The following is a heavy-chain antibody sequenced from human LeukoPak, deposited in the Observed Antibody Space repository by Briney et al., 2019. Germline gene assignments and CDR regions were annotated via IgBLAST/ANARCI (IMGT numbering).Heavy chain of an antibody. CDR2: ISNNGGYT. V-gene: IGHV3-23*01. D-gene: IGHD2-2*01. CDR3: AKYGSSSSHYLHY. Sequence: GGSLRLSCAASGFTFSSSAMSWVRQAPGKGLEWVSAISNNGGYTYYADSVQGRFTISRDNSKSTLCLQMNSLRAEDTAVYYCAKYGSSSSHYLHYWGQGTLVTVSS. CDR1: GFTFSSSA. J-gene: IGHJ4*02.